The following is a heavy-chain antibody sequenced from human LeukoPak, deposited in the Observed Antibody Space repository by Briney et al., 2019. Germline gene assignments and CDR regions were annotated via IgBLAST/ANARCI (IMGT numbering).Heavy chain of an antibody. CDR2: IVSGGTT. CDR1: GFTVSSNY. D-gene: IGHD2-15*01. Sequence: PGGSLRLSCAASGFTVSSNYMSWVRQAPGKGLEWVSVIVSGGTTYYADSVKGRFTISRDNSKNTLYLQMNSLRAEVTAVYYCAREGSYYDMDVWGQGATVTVSS. V-gene: IGHV3-53*01. J-gene: IGHJ6*02. CDR3: AREGSYYDMDV.